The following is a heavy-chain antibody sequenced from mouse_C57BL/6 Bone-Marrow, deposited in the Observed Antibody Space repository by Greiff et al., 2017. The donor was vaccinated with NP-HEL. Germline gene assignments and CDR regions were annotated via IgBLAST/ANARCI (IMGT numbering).Heavy chain of an antibody. CDR3: ALLLPQGAMDY. V-gene: IGHV1-81*01. CDR1: GYTFTSYG. D-gene: IGHD1-1*01. J-gene: IGHJ4*01. CDR2: IYPRSGNT. Sequence: QLKESGAELARPGASVKLSCKASGYTFTSYGISWVKQRTGQGLEWIGEIYPRSGNTYYNEKFKGKATLTADKSSSTAYMELRSLTSEDSAVYFCALLLPQGAMDYWGQGTSVTVSS.